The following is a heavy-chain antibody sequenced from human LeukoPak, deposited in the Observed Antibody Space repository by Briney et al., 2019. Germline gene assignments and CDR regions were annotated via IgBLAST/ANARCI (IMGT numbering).Heavy chain of an antibody. Sequence: GGSLRLSCAASGFTVSSNYMSWVRQAPGKGLEWVSLISWDGGNTYYADSVKGRFTISRDNAKNSLYLQMNSLRAEDTAVYYCARDRFLYYYDSSGYLHWGQGTLVTVSS. D-gene: IGHD3-22*01. CDR1: GFTVSSNY. CDR3: ARDRFLYYYDSSGYLH. V-gene: IGHV3-11*04. J-gene: IGHJ4*02. CDR2: ISWDGGNT.